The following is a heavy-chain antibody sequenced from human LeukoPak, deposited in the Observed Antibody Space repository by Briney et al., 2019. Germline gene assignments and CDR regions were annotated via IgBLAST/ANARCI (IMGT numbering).Heavy chain of an antibody. CDR2: ISYDGSNK. V-gene: IGHV3-30-3*01. CDR1: GFTFSSYA. Sequence: GGSLRLSCAASGFTFSSYAMHWVRQAPGKGLEWVAVISYDGSNKYYADSVKGRFTISRDNAKNSLYLQMNSLRAEDTAVYYCARDEVGIAAAGTALRYWGQGTLVTVSS. D-gene: IGHD6-13*01. CDR3: ARDEVGIAAAGTALRY. J-gene: IGHJ4*02.